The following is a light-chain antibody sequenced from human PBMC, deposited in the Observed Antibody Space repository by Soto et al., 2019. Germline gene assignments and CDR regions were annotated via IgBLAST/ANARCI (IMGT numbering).Light chain of an antibody. J-gene: IGKJ5*01. CDR3: QQYSNCSPIT. V-gene: IGKV3-15*01. CDR2: GAS. Sequence: EIVMTQSPATLSVSPGERATLSCRASQSVGSNLALYQQKPGQAPRLLMYGASTRATGITTRFSGSGSGTEFTLTISSLQAEDFAVYYCQQYSNCSPITFGQGTRLEIK. CDR1: QSVGSN.